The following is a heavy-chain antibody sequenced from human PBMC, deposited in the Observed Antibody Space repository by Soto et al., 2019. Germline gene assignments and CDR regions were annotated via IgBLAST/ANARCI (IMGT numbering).Heavy chain of an antibody. CDR2: IDEYGNTI. CDR1: VCSFSRYL. J-gene: IGHJ4*02. CDR3: TRDIGGRWEY. D-gene: IGHD1-26*01. V-gene: IGHV3-74*01. Sequence: VVSLRRSCSSSVCSFSRYLVHWFRQVPGKGLLWVSRIDEYGNTIDYSDSVRGRFTISRDNARNTLYLEMNSLRAEDTALYYCTRDIGGRWEYWGKATMVNVS.